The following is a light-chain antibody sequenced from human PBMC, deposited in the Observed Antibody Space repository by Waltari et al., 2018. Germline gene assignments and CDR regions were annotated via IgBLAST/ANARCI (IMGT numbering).Light chain of an antibody. V-gene: IGLV2-14*03. CDR2: DVN. J-gene: IGLJ2*01. Sequence: QSALTQPASVSGSPGQSITLSCTGTSSDVGGYKSVSWYQQHPGKAPKLIIYDVNNRPSGVSNRFSGSKSANTASLTISGLQAEDEADYYCNSFTLGTALLVFGGGTKLTVL. CDR3: NSFTLGTALLV. CDR1: SSDVGGYKS.